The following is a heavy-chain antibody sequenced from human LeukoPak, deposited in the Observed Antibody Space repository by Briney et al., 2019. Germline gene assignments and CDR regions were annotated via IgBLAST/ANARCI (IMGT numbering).Heavy chain of an antibody. D-gene: IGHD3-3*01. Sequence: GGSLRLSCAASGFTFSYYWMTWVRQAPGKGLEWVANIKQDGSEKYYVDSVKGRFTISRDNAKNSLYLQMNSLRAEDTAVYYCARDYYDFWSGFDGVDIWGQGTMVTVSS. CDR3: ARDYYDFWSGFDGVDI. CDR2: IKQDGSEK. V-gene: IGHV3-7*01. J-gene: IGHJ3*02. CDR1: GFTFSYYW.